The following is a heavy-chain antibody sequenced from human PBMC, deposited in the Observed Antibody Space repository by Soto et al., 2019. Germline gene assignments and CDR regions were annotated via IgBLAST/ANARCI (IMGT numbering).Heavy chain of an antibody. CDR1: GYSISIGNY. CDR3: ARVLGAPLYYFDY. V-gene: IGHV4-38-2*02. D-gene: IGHD1-26*01. CDR2: IYQSGST. Sequence: SETLSLTCPVSGYSISIGNYWGWIRQPPGKRLEWIGSIYQSGSTYYNPPLRSRATISVDTSKNQFSLKLSSVPDAATAVYYCARVLGAPLYYFDYWGQGILVTVS. J-gene: IGHJ4*02.